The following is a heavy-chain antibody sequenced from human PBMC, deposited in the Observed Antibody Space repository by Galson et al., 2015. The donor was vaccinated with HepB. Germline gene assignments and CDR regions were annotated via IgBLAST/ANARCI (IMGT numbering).Heavy chain of an antibody. D-gene: IGHD6-19*01. CDR2: ITRTDGNT. CDR3: AKRDASGWYCFDY. Sequence: SLRLSCAASGFTFANYAMSWVRQAPGKGLEWVSIITRTDGNTYYADSVKGWFTISRDNSKNTLYLQMNSLRAEDTAIYYCAKRDASGWYCFDYWGQGTLVTVSS. J-gene: IGHJ4*02. V-gene: IGHV3-23*01. CDR1: GFTFANYA.